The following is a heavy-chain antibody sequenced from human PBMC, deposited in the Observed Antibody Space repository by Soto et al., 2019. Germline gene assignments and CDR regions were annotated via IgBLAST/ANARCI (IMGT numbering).Heavy chain of an antibody. J-gene: IGHJ5*02. CDR3: ARQPAANNTWSWFDP. Sequence: GESLKISCEGSGYTFSSYWIGWVRQMPGKGLEWMGIIHAGDSDIRYSPSFEGQVTISADTSISTAYLQWRSLKASDTAMYYCARQPAANNTWSWFDPWGQGTLVTVSS. CDR1: GYTFSSYW. CDR2: IHAGDSDI. V-gene: IGHV5-51*01. D-gene: IGHD2-2*01.